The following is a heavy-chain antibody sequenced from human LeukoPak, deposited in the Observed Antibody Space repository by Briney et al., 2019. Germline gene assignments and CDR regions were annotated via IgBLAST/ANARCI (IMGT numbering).Heavy chain of an antibody. V-gene: IGHV1-8*01. D-gene: IGHD3-22*01. CDR2: MNPNSGNT. J-gene: IGHJ3*02. CDR3: ARYYYDSSGSDAFDI. Sequence: ASVKVSCKASGYTFTNYDINWVRQAAGQGLEWMGWMNPNSGNTGYAQKFQGRVTMTRNTSISTAYMELSSLRSEDTAVYYCARYYYDSSGSDAFDIWGQGTMVTVSS. CDR1: GYTFTNYD.